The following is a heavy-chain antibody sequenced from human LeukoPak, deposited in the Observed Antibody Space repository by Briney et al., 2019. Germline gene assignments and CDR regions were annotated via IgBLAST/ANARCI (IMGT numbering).Heavy chain of an antibody. D-gene: IGHD3-22*01. CDR1: GGSISSYY. CDR2: IYYSGST. J-gene: IGHJ3*02. CDR3: ARVYYYDSSGYAFDI. V-gene: IGHV4-59*01. Sequence: SQTLSLTCTVSGGSISSYYWSWIPQPPGKGLEWIGYIYYSGSTDYNPSLKSRVTISVDTSKNQFSLKLSSVTAADTAVDYCARVYYYDSSGYAFDIWGQGTMVTVSS.